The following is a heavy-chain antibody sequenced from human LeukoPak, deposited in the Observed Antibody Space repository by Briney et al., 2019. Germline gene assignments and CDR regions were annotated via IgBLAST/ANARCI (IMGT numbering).Heavy chain of an antibody. CDR2: INPSGGST. CDR1: GYTFTSYY. D-gene: IGHD3-3*01. J-gene: IGHJ4*02. V-gene: IGHV1-46*03. CDR3: ARDHLITIFGVVNSFDY. Sequence: ASVKVSCKASGYTFTSYYMHWVRQAPGQGLEWMGIINPSGGSTSYAQKFQGRVTMTRDTSTSTVYMELSSLRSDDTAVYYCARDHLITIFGVVNSFDYWGQGTLVTVSS.